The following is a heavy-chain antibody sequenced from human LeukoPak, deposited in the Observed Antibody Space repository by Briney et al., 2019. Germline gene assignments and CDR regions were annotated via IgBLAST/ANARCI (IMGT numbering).Heavy chain of an antibody. D-gene: IGHD2/OR15-2a*01. CDR2: ISGSGGRT. J-gene: IGHJ5*02. Sequence: PGGSLRLSCAASGFSFNDYAMSWVDQAPGKGLEWVSVISGSGGRTSYADSVKGRFTISRDNSKNTLYLQMNSLRAEDTALYYCAKDRLSSPTAPRFDPSGQGTQVTVSS. V-gene: IGHV3-23*01. CDR3: AKDRLSSPTAPRFDP. CDR1: GFSFNDYA.